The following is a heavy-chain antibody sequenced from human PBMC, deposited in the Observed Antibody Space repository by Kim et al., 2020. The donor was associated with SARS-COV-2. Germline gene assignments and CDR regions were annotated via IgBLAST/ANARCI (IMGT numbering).Heavy chain of an antibody. V-gene: IGHV3-11*01. D-gene: IGHD3-10*01. CDR1: GFTFSDYY. CDR2: ISSSGSTI. Sequence: GGSLRLSCAASGFTFSDYYMSWIRQAPGKGLEWVSYISSSGSTIYYADSVKGRFTISRDNAKNSLYLQMNSLRAEDTAVYYCARDLRSTMVRGVELDYWGQGTLVTVSS. CDR3: ARDLRSTMVRGVELDY. J-gene: IGHJ4*02.